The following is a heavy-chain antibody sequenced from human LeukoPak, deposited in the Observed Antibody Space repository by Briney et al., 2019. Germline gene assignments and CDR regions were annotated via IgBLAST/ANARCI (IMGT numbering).Heavy chain of an antibody. CDR3: ARRARYYDSSGYSITYWYFDL. J-gene: IGHJ2*01. Sequence: SETLSLTCTVSGGSISRYYWSWIRQPPGKGLEWIGYIYDGGSTKYNPSLKSRVTISIDTSKNQFSLRLRSVTAADTAVYYCARRARYYDSSGYSITYWYFDLWGRGTLVTASS. CDR1: GGSISRYY. CDR2: IYDGGST. D-gene: IGHD3-22*01. V-gene: IGHV4-59*01.